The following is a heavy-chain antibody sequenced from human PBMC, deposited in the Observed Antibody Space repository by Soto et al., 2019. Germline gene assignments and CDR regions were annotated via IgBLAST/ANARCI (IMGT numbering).Heavy chain of an antibody. V-gene: IGHV1-69*15. Sequence: ASVNVSCKASGGTFNNYPITWVRQAPVQWLELMGSSIPIYGTANYAQMFQGRVTITVDESTSTAYMELRSMKSEDTAVYYCARGRGYRADDHYYYCEMDVWAQWTTDTVSS. CDR2: SIPIYGTA. CDR1: GGTFNNYP. J-gene: IGHJ6*02. D-gene: IGHD5-18*01. CDR3: ARGRGYRADDHYYYCEMDV.